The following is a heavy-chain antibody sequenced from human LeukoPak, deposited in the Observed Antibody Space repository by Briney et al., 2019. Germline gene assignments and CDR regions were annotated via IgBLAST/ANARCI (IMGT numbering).Heavy chain of an antibody. D-gene: IGHD5-18*01. CDR1: GYTFTGYY. Sequence: ASVKVSCKASGYTFTGYYMHWVRQAPGPGLEWMGWINPNSGGTNYAQKFQGRVTMTRDTSISTAYMELSRLRSDDTAGYYCARVQGRWIQLWNYWGQGTLVTVSS. CDR3: ARVQGRWIQLWNY. CDR2: INPNSGGT. J-gene: IGHJ4*02. V-gene: IGHV1-2*02.